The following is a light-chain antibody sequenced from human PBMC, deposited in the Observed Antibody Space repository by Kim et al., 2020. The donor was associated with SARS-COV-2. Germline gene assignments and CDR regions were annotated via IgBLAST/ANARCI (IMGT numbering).Light chain of an antibody. CDR2: QDK. CDR1: GDKH. CDR3: QAWDSNTCV. V-gene: IGLV3-1*01. Sequence: GDKHPSWYQQRPGQSPILVIYQDKRRPSGIPERFSGSNSGNTATLTISETQTLDEADYFCQAWDSNTCVFGTGTKVTVL. J-gene: IGLJ1*01.